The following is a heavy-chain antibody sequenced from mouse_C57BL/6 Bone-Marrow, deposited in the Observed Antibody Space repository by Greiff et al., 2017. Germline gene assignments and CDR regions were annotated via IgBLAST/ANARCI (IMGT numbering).Heavy chain of an antibody. Sequence: QVQLQQPGAELVKPGASVKMSCTASGYTFTSYWITWVKQGPGQGLEWIGYIYPGSGTTNYTEKFKSQATMTVDTSSSTAFMQLSSLTSEDSAVYYGASYDSNRFEYWGQGTTLTVSA. J-gene: IGHJ2*01. CDR1: GYTFTSYW. D-gene: IGHD2-5*01. CDR3: ASYDSNRFEY. CDR2: IYPGSGTT. V-gene: IGHV1-55*01.